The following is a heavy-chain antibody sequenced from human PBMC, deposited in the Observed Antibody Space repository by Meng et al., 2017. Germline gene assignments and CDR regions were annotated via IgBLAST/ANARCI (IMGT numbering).Heavy chain of an antibody. CDR1: GDSVSSNSAA. CDR3: AADFTYYYDSSGYYYTKNEYFQH. J-gene: IGHJ1*01. Sequence: SCAISGDSVSSNSAAWNWIRQSPSRGLEWLGRTYYRSKWYNDYAVSVKSRITINPDTSKNQFSLQLNSVTPEDTAVYYCAADFTYYYDSSGYYYTKNEYFQHWGQGTLVTVSS. CDR2: TYYRSKWYN. V-gene: IGHV6-1*01. D-gene: IGHD3-22*01.